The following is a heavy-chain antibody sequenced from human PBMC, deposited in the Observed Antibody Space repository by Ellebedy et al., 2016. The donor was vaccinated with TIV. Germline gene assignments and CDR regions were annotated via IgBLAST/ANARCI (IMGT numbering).Heavy chain of an antibody. CDR3: ARGWFGSGMGV. CDR1: GDSVSTDIG. D-gene: IGHD3-10*01. J-gene: IGHJ6*02. V-gene: IGHV6-1*01. CDR2: TYYRSKWRN. Sequence: SQTPSLTCVISGDSVSTDIGWNWIRQSPSRGLEWLGRTYYRSKWRNDYAVSLKSRITINSDTSKNQFSLQLNSVTPEDTAVYYCARGWFGSGMGVWGQGTTVTVSS.